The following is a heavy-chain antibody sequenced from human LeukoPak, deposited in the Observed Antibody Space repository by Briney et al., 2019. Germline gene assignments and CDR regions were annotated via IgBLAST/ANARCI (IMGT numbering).Heavy chain of an antibody. CDR3: ARPCSSTSCYRY. CDR2: INPNSGGT. V-gene: IGHV1-2*02. J-gene: IGHJ4*02. CDR1: GYTFTGYY. D-gene: IGHD2-2*01. Sequence: ASVKVSCKASGYTFTGYYMHWVRQAPGQGREWMGWINPNSGGTNYAQKFQGRVTMTRDTSISTAYMELSRLKSDDTAVYYCARPCSSTSCYRYWGQGTLVTVSS.